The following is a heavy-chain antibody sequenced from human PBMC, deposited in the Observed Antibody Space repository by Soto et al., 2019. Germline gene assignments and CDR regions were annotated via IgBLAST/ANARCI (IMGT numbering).Heavy chain of an antibody. D-gene: IGHD3-3*01. CDR3: AGRITIFGVSDYYGMDV. Sequence: QVQLQESGPGLVKPSQTLSLTCTVSGGSISSGDYYWSWIRQPPGKGLEWIGYIYYSGSTYYNPSLKGRVTISVDTSTNQFSLKLSSVTAADTAVYYCAGRITIFGVSDYYGMDVWGQGTTVTVSS. J-gene: IGHJ6*02. V-gene: IGHV4-30-4*01. CDR2: IYYSGST. CDR1: GGSISSGDYY.